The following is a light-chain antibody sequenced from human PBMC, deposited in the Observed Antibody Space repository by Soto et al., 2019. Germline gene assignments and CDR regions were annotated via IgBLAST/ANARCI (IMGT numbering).Light chain of an antibody. CDR3: QQDGRSPIT. V-gene: IGKV3-20*01. CDR2: GAS. Sequence: IVAPEFPGPRSWCPRARATVPCRASQSVSSSYLAWYQQKPGQAPRLLIYGASSRATGIPDRFSGSGSGTDFTLTISSLEPEDFAVYYCQQDGRSPITFGQGTRLEIK. J-gene: IGKJ5*01. CDR1: QSVSSSY.